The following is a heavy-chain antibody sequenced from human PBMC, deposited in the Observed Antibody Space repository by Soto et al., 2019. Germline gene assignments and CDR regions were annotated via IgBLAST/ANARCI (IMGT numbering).Heavy chain of an antibody. CDR2: ISSDGSNK. Sequence: QVQLVESGGGVVQPGRSLRLSCAASGFTFSLYGVHWVRQAPGKGLEWVAVISSDGSNKYYADSVKGRFTISRDNSRNTVYLQMRSVRAEDTALYYCARAGAYDDGSGSYDKSMDYIDSWGQGTLVTVSS. CDR1: GFTFSLYG. CDR3: ARAGAYDDGSGSYDKSMDYIDS. J-gene: IGHJ4*02. V-gene: IGHV3-30-3*01. D-gene: IGHD3-10*01.